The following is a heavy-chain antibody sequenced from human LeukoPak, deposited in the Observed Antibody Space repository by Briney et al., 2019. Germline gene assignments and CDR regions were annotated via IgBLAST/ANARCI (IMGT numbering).Heavy chain of an antibody. V-gene: IGHV1-69*05. Sequence: SVKVFCKASGGTFSSYAISWVRQAPGQGLEWMGRIIPIFGTANYAQKFQGRVTITTDESTSTAYMELSSLRSEDTAVYCCARDPLATKYYFDYWGQGTLVTVSS. J-gene: IGHJ4*02. CDR2: IIPIFGTA. CDR1: GGTFSSYA. CDR3: ARDPLATKYYFDY. D-gene: IGHD5-24*01.